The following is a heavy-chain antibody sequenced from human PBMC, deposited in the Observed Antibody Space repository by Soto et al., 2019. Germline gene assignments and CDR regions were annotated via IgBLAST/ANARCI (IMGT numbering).Heavy chain of an antibody. V-gene: IGHV3-23*01. Sequence: EVQLLESGGDLVQPGGSLRLSCAASGFTFSSYAMSWVRQAPGKGLEWVSGISNRIGRTYYADSVKGRFTISRDNFKNTLYLQMNSLRAEDTAVYYCAKGFSGYNLNWCDPWGQGTLVTVSS. D-gene: IGHD5-12*01. CDR1: GFTFSSYA. CDR2: ISNRIGRT. J-gene: IGHJ5*02. CDR3: AKGFSGYNLNWCDP.